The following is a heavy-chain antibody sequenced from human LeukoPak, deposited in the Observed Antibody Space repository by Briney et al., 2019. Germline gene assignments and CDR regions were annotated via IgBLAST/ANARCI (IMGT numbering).Heavy chain of an antibody. CDR1: GFTFDDYA. D-gene: IGHD6-13*01. J-gene: IGHJ5*02. CDR2: ISWNSGSI. Sequence: PGRSLRLSCAASGFTFDDYAMHWVRQAPGMGLEWVSGISWNSGSIGYADSVKGRFTISRDNAKNSLYLQMNSLRAEDTALYYCAKGSVIGPIAAAGDSANWFDPWGQGTLVTVSS. CDR3: AKGSVIGPIAAAGDSANWFDP. V-gene: IGHV3-9*01.